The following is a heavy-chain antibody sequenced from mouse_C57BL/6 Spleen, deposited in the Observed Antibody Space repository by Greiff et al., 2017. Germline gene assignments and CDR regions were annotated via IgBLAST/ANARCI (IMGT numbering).Heavy chain of an antibody. Sequence: EVMLVESGGGLVKPGGSLKLSCAASGFTFSSYTMSWVRQTPEKRLEWVATISGGGGNTYYPDSVKGRFTISRDNAKNTLYLQMSSLRSEDTAVYYCARRGWDDAWFAYWGQGTLVTVSA. D-gene: IGHD4-1*01. V-gene: IGHV5-9*01. CDR1: GFTFSSYT. J-gene: IGHJ3*01. CDR2: ISGGGGNT. CDR3: ARRGWDDAWFAY.